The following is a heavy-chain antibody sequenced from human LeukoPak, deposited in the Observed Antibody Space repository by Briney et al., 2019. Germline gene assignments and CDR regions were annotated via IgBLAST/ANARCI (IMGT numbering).Heavy chain of an antibody. D-gene: IGHD5-24*01. V-gene: IGHV1-18*01. CDR1: GYTFTSYG. CDR3: ARGRDGYKYYTQTHFPLYY. J-gene: IGHJ4*02. CDR2: ISAYNGNT. Sequence: ASVKVSCKASGYTFTSYGISWVRHAPGQGLEWMGWISAYNGNTNYAQKLQGRVTMTRDMSTSTVYMELSSLRSEDTAVYYCARGRDGYKYYTQTHFPLYYWGQGTLVTVSS.